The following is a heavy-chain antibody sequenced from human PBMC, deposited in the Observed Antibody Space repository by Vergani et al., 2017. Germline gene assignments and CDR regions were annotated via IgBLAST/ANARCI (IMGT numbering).Heavy chain of an antibody. CDR3: ARESRLVAATPVPDI. J-gene: IGHJ3*02. Sequence: QVQLVQSGAELKQPGASVSVSCKGSSHTFQTYGISWVRQAPGKGLEWMAWIRPYTGHTIYAQKFQGRVTITADESTSTAYMELSSLRSEDTAVYYCARESRLVAATPVPDIWGQGTMVTVSS. CDR2: IRPYTGHT. V-gene: IGHV1-18*01. D-gene: IGHD2-15*01. CDR1: SHTFQTYG.